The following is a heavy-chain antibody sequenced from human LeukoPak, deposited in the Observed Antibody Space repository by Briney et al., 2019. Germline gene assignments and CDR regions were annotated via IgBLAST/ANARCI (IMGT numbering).Heavy chain of an antibody. CDR3: ARDAGGSYYFDY. Sequence: ASVTVSCKASGYTFTGYYMHWVRQAPGQGLEWMGWINPNSGGTNYAQKFQGRVTMTRDTSISTAYMELSRLRSDDTAVYYCARDAGGSYYFDYWGQGTLVTVSS. J-gene: IGHJ4*02. V-gene: IGHV1-2*02. CDR2: INPNSGGT. CDR1: GYTFTGYY. D-gene: IGHD1-26*01.